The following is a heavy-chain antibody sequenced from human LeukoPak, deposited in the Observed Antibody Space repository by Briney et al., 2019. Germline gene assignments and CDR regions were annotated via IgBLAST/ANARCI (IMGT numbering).Heavy chain of an antibody. CDR3: VRGPYGSYR. CDR1: GYTFTNYG. CDR2: INTNTGNP. D-gene: IGHD1-26*01. V-gene: IGHV7-4-1*02. Sequence: GASVKVSCKASGYTFTNYGIHWVRQAPGQGLEWMGWINTNTGNPTYAQGFTGRFVFSLDTSVSTAYLQITSLKAEDTAVYYCVRGPYGSYRWGQGALVTASS. J-gene: IGHJ4*02.